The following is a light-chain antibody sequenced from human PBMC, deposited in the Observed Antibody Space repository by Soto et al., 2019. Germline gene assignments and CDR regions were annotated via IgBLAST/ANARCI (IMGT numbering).Light chain of an antibody. CDR1: SNDVGRYNQ. J-gene: IGLJ1*01. CDR3: CSYVGSTTYV. CDR2: EGS. Sequence: QSVLTQPASVSGSPGQSITISCTGSSNDVGRYNQVSWYQQHPGKAPKVMIYEGSRRPSGVSNRFSGSKSGNTASLTISGLQAEDEADYYCCSYVGSTTYVFGTGTKVTVL. V-gene: IGLV2-23*01.